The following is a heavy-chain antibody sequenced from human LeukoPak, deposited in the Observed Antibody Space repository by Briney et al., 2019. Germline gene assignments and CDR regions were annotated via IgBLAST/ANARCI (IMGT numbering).Heavy chain of an antibody. CDR1: GFTFSSYG. CDR2: ISYDGSNK. CDR3: AKNWGVQYYYYYGMDV. J-gene: IGHJ6*02. V-gene: IGHV3-30*18. Sequence: GRSLRLSCAASGFTFSSYGMHWVRQAPGKGLEWVAVISYDGSNKYHADSVKGRFTISRDNSKNTLYLQMNSLRAEDTAVYYCAKNWGVQYYYYYGMDVWGQGTTVTVSS. D-gene: IGHD3-10*01.